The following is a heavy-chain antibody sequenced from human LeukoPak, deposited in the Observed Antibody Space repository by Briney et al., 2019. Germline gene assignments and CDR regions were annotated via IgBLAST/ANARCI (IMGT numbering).Heavy chain of an antibody. J-gene: IGHJ4*02. CDR3: AKDWYYYGSGSLYFDY. D-gene: IGHD3-10*01. Sequence: GGSLRLSRAASGFTFSSYAVTWVRQAPGKGQEWVSAISGTGGSAFYADSVKGRFTISRDNSKNTLYLQMNSLRADDTAVYYCAKDWYYYGSGSLYFDYWGQGTLVTVSS. CDR2: ISGTGGSA. CDR1: GFTFSSYA. V-gene: IGHV3-23*01.